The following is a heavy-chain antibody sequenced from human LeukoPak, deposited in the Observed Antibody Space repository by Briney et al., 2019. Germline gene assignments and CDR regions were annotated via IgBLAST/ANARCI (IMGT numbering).Heavy chain of an antibody. CDR2: TSSNGGST. Sequence: GGSLRLSCAASGFTFSSYAMHWVRQAPGKGLEYVSATSSNGGSTYYANSVKGRFTISRDNSKNTLYLQMGSLRAEDMAVYYCAREGLQFVPHFDYWGQGTLVTVSS. V-gene: IGHV3-64*01. J-gene: IGHJ4*02. CDR1: GFTFSSYA. D-gene: IGHD5-24*01. CDR3: AREGLQFVPHFDY.